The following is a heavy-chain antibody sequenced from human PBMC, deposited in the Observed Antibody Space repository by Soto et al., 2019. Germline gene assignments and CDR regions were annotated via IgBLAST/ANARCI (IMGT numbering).Heavy chain of an antibody. Sequence: PGCSMRLSCAACGLTFNSYAMSWVLQATGKGLEWVSAISGSGGGTYYADAVKGRFTISRDNSKNTLYLEMNSLRVEDTAVYYCASDRYYDFWLLHWGHGTLVTVSS. D-gene: IGHD3-3*01. CDR2: ISGSGGGT. V-gene: IGHV3-23*01. CDR3: ASDRYYDFWLLH. J-gene: IGHJ1*01. CDR1: GLTFNSYA.